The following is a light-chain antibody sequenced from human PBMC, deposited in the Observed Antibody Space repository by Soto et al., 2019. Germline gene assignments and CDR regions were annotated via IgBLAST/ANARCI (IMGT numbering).Light chain of an antibody. Sequence: QSVLTQPPSASGTPGQRVTISCSGSSSNIGSNTVNWYQQLPGTAPTLLIYSNNQRPSGVPDRFSASKSGTSASPPISGLQSEDEADYYCAAWDDSLNGWVFGGGTKLTVL. CDR3: AAWDDSLNGWV. CDR2: SNN. CDR1: SSNIGSNT. J-gene: IGLJ3*02. V-gene: IGLV1-44*01.